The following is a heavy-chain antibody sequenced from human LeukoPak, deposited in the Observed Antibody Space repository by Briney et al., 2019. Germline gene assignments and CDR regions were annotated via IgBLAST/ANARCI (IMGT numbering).Heavy chain of an antibody. V-gene: IGHV1-8*03. Sequence: VSVKVSCKASGYTFTSYDINWVRQATGQGLEWMGWMNPNSGNTGYAQKFQGRVTITRNTSISTAYMELSSLRSEGTAVYYCARGKKVRGYNWFDPWGQGTLVTVYS. D-gene: IGHD3-16*01. J-gene: IGHJ5*02. CDR1: GYTFTSYD. CDR2: MNPNSGNT. CDR3: ARGKKVRGYNWFDP.